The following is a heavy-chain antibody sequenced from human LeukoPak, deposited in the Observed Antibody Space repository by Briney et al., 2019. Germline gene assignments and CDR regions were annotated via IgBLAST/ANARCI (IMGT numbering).Heavy chain of an antibody. V-gene: IGHV3-48*01. CDR3: ARVSRGGGLGT. D-gene: IGHD3-16*01. CDR2: ISSSSSTI. CDR1: GFTFSSYS. J-gene: IGHJ5*02. Sequence: GGSLRLSCAASGFTFSSYSMNWVRQAPGKGLEWVSYISSSSSTIYYADSAKGRFTISRDNAKNSLYLQMNSLRAEDTAVYYCARVSRGGGLGTWGQGTLVTVSS.